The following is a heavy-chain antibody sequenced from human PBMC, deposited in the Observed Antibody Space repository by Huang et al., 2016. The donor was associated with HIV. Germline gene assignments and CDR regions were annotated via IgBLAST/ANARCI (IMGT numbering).Heavy chain of an antibody. V-gene: IGHV7-4-1*02. CDR3: ARDYYDSRGYDIHAVVDY. Sequence: QVQLVQSGSELRKPGASVKVSCQASGYTFTRYAMNGVRQAPGQGLEWMGWINTNPGNPTYAQAFTGRFVLSLDTSVSTAYLQISSLEAEDTAVYYCARDYYDSRGYDIHAVVDYWGQGTLVTVSS. D-gene: IGHD3-22*01. CDR1: GYTFTRYA. J-gene: IGHJ4*02. CDR2: INTNPGNP.